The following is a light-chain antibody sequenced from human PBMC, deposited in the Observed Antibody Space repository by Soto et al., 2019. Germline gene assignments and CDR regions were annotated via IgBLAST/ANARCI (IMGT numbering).Light chain of an antibody. CDR2: AAS. CDR1: QNINIF. CDR3: PESSSTPLA. Sequence: DVQVTQSPSSLSASVGDRVTITCRTSQNINIFLNWYQQKPGRAPMVVISAASNLESGVPSRFSGRGSGTEFTLTISNLQPGDSALYFCPESSSTPLAFGGGTKVDI. J-gene: IGKJ4*01. V-gene: IGKV1-39*01.